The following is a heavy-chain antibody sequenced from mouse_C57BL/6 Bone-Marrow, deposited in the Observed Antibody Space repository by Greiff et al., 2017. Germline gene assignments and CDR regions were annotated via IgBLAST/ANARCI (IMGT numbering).Heavy chain of an antibody. D-gene: IGHD1-1*01. CDR2: INPSNGGT. Sequence: QVQLQQPGTELVKPGASVKLSCKASGYTFTSYWMHWVKQRPGQGLEWIGNINPSNGGTNYNEKFKSKATLTVDKASSTAYMQLSSLTSEDSAVYYCEHPRIYYYVCYFDYWGQGTTLTVSS. CDR3: EHPRIYYYVCYFDY. CDR1: GYTFTSYW. V-gene: IGHV1-53*01. J-gene: IGHJ2*01.